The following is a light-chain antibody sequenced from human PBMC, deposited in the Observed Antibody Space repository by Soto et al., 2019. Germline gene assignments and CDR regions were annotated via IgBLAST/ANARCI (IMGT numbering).Light chain of an antibody. CDR2: GTS. Sequence: DIVLTQSPGTLSLSPGERATLSCRASQSVSSTSLAWYQQKPGQAPRLLIYGTSTRATGIPDRFSGSGSGTDFTLTISRLEPEDFAVYYCQQYGSSLFTFRPGTKVDIK. V-gene: IGKV3-20*01. J-gene: IGKJ3*01. CDR1: QSVSSTS. CDR3: QQYGSSLFT.